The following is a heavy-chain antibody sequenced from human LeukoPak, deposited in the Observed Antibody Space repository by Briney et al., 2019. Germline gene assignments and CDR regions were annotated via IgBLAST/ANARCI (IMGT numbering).Heavy chain of an antibody. J-gene: IGHJ4*02. V-gene: IGHV4-34*01. CDR3: ARGLYDFWSGRSTYFDY. D-gene: IGHD3-3*01. CDR1: GGSFSGYY. CDR2: INHSGST. Sequence: SETLSLTCAVYGGSFSGYYWGGIRQPPGKGLEWVGEINHSGSTNYNPSLKSRVTISVDTSKNQFSLKLSSVTAADTAVYYCARGLYDFWSGRSTYFDYWGQGTLVTVSS.